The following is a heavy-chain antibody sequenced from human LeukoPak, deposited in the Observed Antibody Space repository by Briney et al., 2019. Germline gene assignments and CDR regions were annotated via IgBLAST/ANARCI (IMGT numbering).Heavy chain of an antibody. CDR1: GFTFSSYA. Sequence: VGCLRLSPAASGFTFSSYAMSWVRQAPRKGLEWVSAISGSGGSTYYADSVKGRFTISRDNSKNTLYLQMNSLRAEDPAVYYCAKDQSLSDYDILTGATTDWGQGTLVTVSS. D-gene: IGHD3-9*01. CDR2: ISGSGGST. J-gene: IGHJ4*02. V-gene: IGHV3-23*01. CDR3: AKDQSLSDYDILTGATTD.